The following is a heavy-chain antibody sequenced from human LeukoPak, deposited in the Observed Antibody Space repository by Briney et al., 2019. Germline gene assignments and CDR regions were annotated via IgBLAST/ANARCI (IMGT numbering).Heavy chain of an antibody. CDR3: AREHPGSDYYGMDV. Sequence: ASVKVSCKASGYTFTGYYMHWVRQAPGQGLEWMGWINPNSGGTNYAQKFQGRVTMTRDTSISTAYMELSRLRSDDTAVYYCAREHPGSDYYGMDVWGQGTTVTVSS. CDR2: INPNSGGT. D-gene: IGHD1-14*01. CDR1: GYTFTGYY. V-gene: IGHV1-2*02. J-gene: IGHJ6*02.